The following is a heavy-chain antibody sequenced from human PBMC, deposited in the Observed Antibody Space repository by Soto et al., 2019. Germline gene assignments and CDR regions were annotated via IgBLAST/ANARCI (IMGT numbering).Heavy chain of an antibody. J-gene: IGHJ4*02. D-gene: IGHD1-7*01. CDR2: ISSSGSFK. CDR1: GFSFSSDS. Sequence: EVQLVESGGGLVKPGGSLRLSCAASGFSFSSDSMGWVRQAPGKGLEWVSSISSSGSFKNYADSVKGRFTISRDNAKNSLSLLLSGLKEEDTAVYYCARDPPTGTTLEWADSWGQGTLVTVSS. V-gene: IGHV3-21*01. CDR3: ARDPPTGTTLEWADS.